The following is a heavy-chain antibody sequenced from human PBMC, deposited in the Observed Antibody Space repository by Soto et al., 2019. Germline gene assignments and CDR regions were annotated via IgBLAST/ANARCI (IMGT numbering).Heavy chain of an antibody. Sequence: VSVKVSCKASGYTFPTYGISWVRQAPGQGLEWMGWITPYNGNTNYAQKFQGRVTMTTDTSTSTAYMELRTLRSDDTAVYYCARDRRDFTQYFDYWGQGTLVTVSS. D-gene: IGHD2-21*02. CDR3: ARDRRDFTQYFDY. V-gene: IGHV1-18*04. J-gene: IGHJ4*02. CDR2: ITPYNGNT. CDR1: GYTFPTYG.